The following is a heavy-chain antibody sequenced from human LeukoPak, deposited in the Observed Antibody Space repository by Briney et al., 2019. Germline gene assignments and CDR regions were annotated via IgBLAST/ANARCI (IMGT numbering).Heavy chain of an antibody. CDR3: AKGSRSSRPYYFDF. J-gene: IGHJ4*02. Sequence: GGSLRLSCVASGFTFNKYAMSWVRQAPGKGLEWVSAITGSGDDTYHADSVKGRFTISRDNSKNTLYLQMNSPRAEDTAVYYCAKGSRSSRPYYFDFWGQEILVTVSS. D-gene: IGHD3-10*01. CDR2: ITGSGDDT. V-gene: IGHV3-23*01. CDR1: GFTFNKYA.